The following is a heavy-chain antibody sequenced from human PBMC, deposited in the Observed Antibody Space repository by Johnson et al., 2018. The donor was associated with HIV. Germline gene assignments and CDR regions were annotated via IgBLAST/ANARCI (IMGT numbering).Heavy chain of an antibody. Sequence: VQLVESGGGVVQPGGSLRLSCAASGFTFSSYGMHWVRQAPGKGLEWVAFIRYDGSNKYYADSVKGRFTVSRDNSENTLFLQLNSLREEDSAVYYCAKERTAMDDAFDIWGQGTMVTVSS. D-gene: IGHD5-18*01. CDR2: IRYDGSNK. J-gene: IGHJ3*02. CDR3: AKERTAMDDAFDI. V-gene: IGHV3-30*02. CDR1: GFTFSSYG.